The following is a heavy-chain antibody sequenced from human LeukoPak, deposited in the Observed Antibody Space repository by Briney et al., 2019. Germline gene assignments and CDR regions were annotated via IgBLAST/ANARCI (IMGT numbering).Heavy chain of an antibody. D-gene: IGHD3-22*01. J-gene: IGHJ4*02. Sequence: PGGSLRLSCAASGFTFSDYYMSWIRQAPGKGLEWVSYISSSGSTIYYADSVKGRFTISRDNAKNSLYLQMNSLRAEDTAVYYCARPPLYDSSSLGFDYWGQGTLVTVSS. V-gene: IGHV3-11*01. CDR2: ISSSGSTI. CDR3: ARPPLYDSSSLGFDY. CDR1: GFTFSDYY.